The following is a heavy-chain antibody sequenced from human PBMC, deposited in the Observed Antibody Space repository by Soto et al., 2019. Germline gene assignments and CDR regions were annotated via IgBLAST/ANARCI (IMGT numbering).Heavy chain of an antibody. Sequence: SVKVSCKASGGTFSSYAISWVRQAPGQGLEWMGGIIPIFGTANYAQTFQGRVTITADKSTSTAYMELSSLRSEDTDVYYCAPQTSSYCGGVCYPEHFDSWVQGTPVTVYS. J-gene: IGHJ4*02. D-gene: IGHD2-21*02. V-gene: IGHV1-69*06. CDR2: IIPIFGTA. CDR3: APQTSSYCGGVCYPEHFDS. CDR1: GGTFSSYA.